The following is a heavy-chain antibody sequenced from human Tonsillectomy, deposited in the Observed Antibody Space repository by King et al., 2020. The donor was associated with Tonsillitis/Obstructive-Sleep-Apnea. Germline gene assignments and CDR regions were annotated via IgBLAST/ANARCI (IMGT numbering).Heavy chain of an antibody. V-gene: IGHV4-34*01. D-gene: IGHD3-9*01. CDR2: INDSGST. J-gene: IGHJ6*03. Sequence: VQLPQWGAGLLKPSETLSLPCAVYGGSFSGYYWSWIRQPPGKGLEWIGEINDSGSTNYNPSLKSRVTISLDTSKNQFSLKLTSVTAADTAVYYCASLHSLGPIFFYMDVWGKGTTVTVSS. CDR3: ASLHSLGPIFFYMDV. CDR1: GGSFSGYY.